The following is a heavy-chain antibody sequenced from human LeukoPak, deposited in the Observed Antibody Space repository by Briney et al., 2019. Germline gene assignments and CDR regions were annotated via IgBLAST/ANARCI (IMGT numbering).Heavy chain of an antibody. Sequence: GGSLRLSCAASGFTYSNTWMGRLRQAPGKGLEWVGRVKSKTDGGTTDYAAPVKGRFTISRDDSKNTLYLQMNSLKTEDRAVYYCTPDVSCFDWLLYPPFDYWGQGTLVTVSS. CDR2: VKSKTDGGTT. J-gene: IGHJ4*02. V-gene: IGHV3-15*01. CDR1: GFTYSNTW. D-gene: IGHD3-9*01. CDR3: TPDVSCFDWLLYPPFDY.